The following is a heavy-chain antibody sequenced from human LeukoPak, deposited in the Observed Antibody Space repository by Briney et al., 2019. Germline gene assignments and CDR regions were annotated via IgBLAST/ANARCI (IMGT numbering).Heavy chain of an antibody. V-gene: IGHV3-30*18. J-gene: IGHJ5*02. CDR3: AQGTYLEWLLDNWFDP. CDR2: ISYDGSNK. CDR1: GFTFSSYG. D-gene: IGHD3-3*01. Sequence: GGSLRLSCAASGFTFSSYGMHWVRQAPGKGLEWVAVISYDGSNKYYADSVKGRFTISRDNSKNTLYLQMNSLRAEDTAVCYCAQGTYLEWLLDNWFDPWGQGTLVTVSS.